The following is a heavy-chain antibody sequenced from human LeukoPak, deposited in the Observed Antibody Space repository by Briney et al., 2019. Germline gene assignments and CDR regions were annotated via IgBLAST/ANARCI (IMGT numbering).Heavy chain of an antibody. CDR1: GDSVSGSRHH. Sequence: PSETLSLTCTVSGDSVSGSRHHWAWIRQPPGKGLEWIGSIYYSGSTYYNPSLKSRVTISVDTSKNQFPLKLSSVTAADTAVYYCARVQGGQWPFDYWGQGTLVTVSS. CDR3: ARVQGGQWPFDY. D-gene: IGHD6-19*01. J-gene: IGHJ4*02. CDR2: IYYSGST. V-gene: IGHV4-39*06.